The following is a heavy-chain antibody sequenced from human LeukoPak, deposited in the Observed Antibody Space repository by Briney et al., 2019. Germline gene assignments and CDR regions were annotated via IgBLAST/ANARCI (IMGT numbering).Heavy chain of an antibody. CDR3: ARGGENSGFGY. J-gene: IGHJ4*02. CDR2: ISSSGSTI. D-gene: IGHD6-19*01. CDR1: GFTFSSYE. V-gene: IGHV3-48*03. Sequence: GGSLRLSCAASGFTFSSYEMNWVRQAPGKGLEWVSYISSSGSTIYYADSVKGRFTISRDNAKNSLYLQMNSLRAEDTALYYCARGGENSGFGYWGQGTLVIVSS.